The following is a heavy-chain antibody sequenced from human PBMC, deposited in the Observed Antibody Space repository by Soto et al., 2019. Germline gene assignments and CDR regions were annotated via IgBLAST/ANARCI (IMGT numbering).Heavy chain of an antibody. Sequence: PSETLSLTCAVSGGSISGSNWWSWVRQPPGKGLEWIGEIYHSGSTNYNPSLKSRVTISVDKSKNQFSLKLSSVTAADTAVYYCATLADYDILTGYLHFDYWGQGTLVTVSS. D-gene: IGHD3-9*01. CDR3: ATLADYDILTGYLHFDY. V-gene: IGHV4-4*02. CDR1: GGSISGSNW. J-gene: IGHJ4*02. CDR2: IYHSGST.